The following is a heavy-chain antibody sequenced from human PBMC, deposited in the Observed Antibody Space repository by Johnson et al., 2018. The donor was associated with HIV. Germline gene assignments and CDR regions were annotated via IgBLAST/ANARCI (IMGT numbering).Heavy chain of an antibody. D-gene: IGHD2/OR15-2a*01. CDR3: ARAYIYGAVDM. CDR1: GFTFSDHY. Sequence: QVQLVESGGGLIQPGGSLRLSCAGSGFTFSDHYMSWVRQAPGKGLEWVSFISSSGSTIYYSDSVKGRFTISRDNAKNSLYLQMNSLRAEDTAVYYCARAYIYGAVDMWGQGTMVTVSS. V-gene: IGHV3-11*04. CDR2: ISSSGSTI. J-gene: IGHJ3*02.